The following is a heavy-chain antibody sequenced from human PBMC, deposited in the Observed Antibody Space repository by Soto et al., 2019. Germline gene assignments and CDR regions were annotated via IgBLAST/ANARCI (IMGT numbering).Heavy chain of an antibody. J-gene: IGHJ4*02. CDR2: IYNGGNT. V-gene: IGHV4-30-4*01. CDR3: ARLGGYYQALDH. D-gene: IGHD3-3*01. Sequence: SETLSLTCTISGGSINNVHYCWSWVRQPPDKGLEWIGHIYNGGNTYNNPSLESRVTISVDTSKNQVSLNLTSVTAADTAVYYYARLGGYYQALDHWSQGTLVTVSS. CDR1: GGSINNVHYC.